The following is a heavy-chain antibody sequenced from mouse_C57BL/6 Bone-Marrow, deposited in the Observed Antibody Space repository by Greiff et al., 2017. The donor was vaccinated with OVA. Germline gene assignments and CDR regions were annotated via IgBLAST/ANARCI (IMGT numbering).Heavy chain of an antibody. D-gene: IGHD1-1*01. CDR2: IYPRSGNT. CDR3: ARWITTVVADWYFDV. J-gene: IGHJ1*03. CDR1: GYTFTSSG. V-gene: IGHV1-81*01. Sequence: VQLQQSGAELARPGASVKLSCKASGYTFTSSGISWVKQRTGQGLEWIGEIYPRSGNTYYNEKFKGKATLTADKSSSTAYMELRSLTSEDSAVYFCARWITTVVADWYFDVWGTGTTVTVSS.